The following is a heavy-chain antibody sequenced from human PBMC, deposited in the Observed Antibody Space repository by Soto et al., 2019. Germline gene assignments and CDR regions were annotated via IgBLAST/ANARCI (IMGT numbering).Heavy chain of an antibody. Sequence: SVKVSCKASGGTFSSYAISWVRQAPGQGLEWMGGIIPIFGTTNYAQKFQGRVTITADESTSTAYMELSSLRSEDTAVYYCARDPLGIAAAGSYYYYYYGMDVWGQGTTVTVSS. J-gene: IGHJ6*02. CDR1: GGTFSSYA. V-gene: IGHV1-69*13. CDR2: IIPIFGTT. D-gene: IGHD6-13*01. CDR3: ARDPLGIAAAGSYYYYYYGMDV.